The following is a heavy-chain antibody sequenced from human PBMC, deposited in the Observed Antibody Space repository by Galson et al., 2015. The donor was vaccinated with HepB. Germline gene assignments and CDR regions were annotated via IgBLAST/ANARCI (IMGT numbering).Heavy chain of an antibody. CDR2: ISYDGSNK. J-gene: IGHJ4*02. D-gene: IGHD3-10*01. CDR1: GFTFSSYA. CDR3: ARDEASYYGSGSYSALDY. Sequence: LRLSCAASGFTFSSYAMHWVRQAPGKGLEWVAVISYDGSNKYYADSVKGRFTISRDNSKNTLYLQMNSLRAEDTAVYYCARDEASYYGSGSYSALDYWGQGTLVTVSS. V-gene: IGHV3-30-3*01.